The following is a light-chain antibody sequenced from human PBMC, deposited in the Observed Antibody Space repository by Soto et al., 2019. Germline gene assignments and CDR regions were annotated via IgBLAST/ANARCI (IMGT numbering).Light chain of an antibody. Sequence: DIQMTQSPSTLSASVGDRVTITCRASQSINSWLAWYQQKPGKAPSLVIYKASILESGVPSRFSGSGSGTEFTLTISSLQPDDFEAYYCQQYHSYSWTFGQGTKVDMK. CDR1: QSINSW. CDR3: QQYHSYSWT. V-gene: IGKV1-5*03. CDR2: KAS. J-gene: IGKJ1*01.